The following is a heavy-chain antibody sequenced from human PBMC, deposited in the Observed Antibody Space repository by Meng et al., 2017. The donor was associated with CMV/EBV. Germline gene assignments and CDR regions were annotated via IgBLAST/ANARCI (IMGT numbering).Heavy chain of an antibody. D-gene: IGHD2-2*01. V-gene: IGHV3-64*02. CDR1: GFTFSSYA. Sequence: GESLKISCAASGFTFSSYAMHWVRQAPGKGLEYVSAISSNGGSTYYADSVKGRFTISRDNSKNTLYLQMGSLRAEDMAVYYCARVVPAVYGMDVWGQGTTVTVSS. J-gene: IGHJ6*02. CDR2: ISSNGGST. CDR3: ARVVPAVYGMDV.